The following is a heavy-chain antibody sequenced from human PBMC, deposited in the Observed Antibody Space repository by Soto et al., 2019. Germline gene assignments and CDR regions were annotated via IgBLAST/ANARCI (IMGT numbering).Heavy chain of an antibody. V-gene: IGHV3-33*01. D-gene: IGHD4-17*01. CDR1: GFTFSSDG. CDR2: IWDDGTNE. Sequence: QVQLVESGGGVVQPGRSLRLSCAASGFTFSSDGMHWVRQAPGKGLEWVAVIWDDGTNENYGDSVKGRFTISRDNSKNTLYLQMNSRRAEDTAVYYCARDDYANARAFDIWGQGTMVTVSS. J-gene: IGHJ3*02. CDR3: ARDDYANARAFDI.